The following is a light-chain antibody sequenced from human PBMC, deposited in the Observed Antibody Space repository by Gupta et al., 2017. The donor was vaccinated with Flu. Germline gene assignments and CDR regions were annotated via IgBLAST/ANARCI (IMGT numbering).Light chain of an antibody. Sequence: NQMTQSPPSLSASVGDRVTITCRASQSISSYLNWYQQKPGKAPKLLIYAASSLQSGVPSRFSGSGSGTDFTLTISSLQPEDFATYYCQQSYSTTWTFGQGTKVEIK. CDR1: QSISSY. CDR2: AAS. J-gene: IGKJ1*01. CDR3: QQSYSTTWT. V-gene: IGKV1-39*01.